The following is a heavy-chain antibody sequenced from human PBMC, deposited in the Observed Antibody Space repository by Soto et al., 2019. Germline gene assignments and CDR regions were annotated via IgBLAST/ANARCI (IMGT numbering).Heavy chain of an antibody. CDR1: GFTFSNAW. Sequence: GGSLRLSCAASGFTFSNAWMNWVRQAPGKGLEWVGRIKSKTDGGTTDYAAPVKGRFTISRDDSKNTLYLQMNSLKTEDTAVYYCTTDFTIFGVVTYLDAFDIWGQGTMVTVSS. CDR2: IKSKTDGGTT. V-gene: IGHV3-15*07. CDR3: TTDFTIFGVVTYLDAFDI. D-gene: IGHD3-3*01. J-gene: IGHJ3*02.